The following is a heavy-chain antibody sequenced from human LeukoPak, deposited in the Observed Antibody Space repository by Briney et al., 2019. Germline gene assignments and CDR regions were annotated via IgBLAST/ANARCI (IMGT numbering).Heavy chain of an antibody. CDR3: ARGPTIYYYYGMDV. D-gene: IGHD2-2*01. V-gene: IGHV3-33*01. CDR2: IWYDGSNK. CDR1: GFTFSSYG. Sequence: GGSLRLSCAASGFTFSSYGMHWVRQAPGKGLEWVAVIWYDGSNKYYADSVKGRFTISRDNSKNTLYLQMNSLRAEDTAVYYCARGPTIYYYYGMDVWGQGITVTVSS. J-gene: IGHJ6*02.